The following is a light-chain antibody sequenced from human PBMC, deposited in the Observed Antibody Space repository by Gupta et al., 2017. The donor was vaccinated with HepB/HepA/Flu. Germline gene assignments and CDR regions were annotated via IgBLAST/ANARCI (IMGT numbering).Light chain of an antibody. CDR3: QQKITTMWT. CDR2: EAS. J-gene: IGKJ1*01. Sequence: DIPMSPSPSTLSASVGDRVTITCRASQSISSWLAWYQQKPGKAPKILIYEASSLESGVPSRFSGSGSGTEFTLTINSLQPDDFATYYCQQKITTMWTFGQGTKVEIK. CDR1: QSISSW. V-gene: IGKV1-5*03.